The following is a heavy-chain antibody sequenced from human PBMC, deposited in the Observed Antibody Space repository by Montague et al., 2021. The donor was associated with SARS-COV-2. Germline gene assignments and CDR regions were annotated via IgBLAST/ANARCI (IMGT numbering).Heavy chain of an antibody. CDR2: XDWDDDK. V-gene: IGHV2-70*11. J-gene: IGHJ6*02. CDR1: GSSLSTSGMC. D-gene: IGHD3-10*01. CDR3: ARTAGTDYTGYYYYAMDV. Sequence: PALVKPTQTLTLTCTFSGSSLSTSGMCVSWIRQPPGKALEWLARXDWDDDKYYSTSLKTRLTISKDTSKNQVVLTMTNMDPVDTATYYCARTAGTDYTGYYYYAMDVWGQGTTVTVSS.